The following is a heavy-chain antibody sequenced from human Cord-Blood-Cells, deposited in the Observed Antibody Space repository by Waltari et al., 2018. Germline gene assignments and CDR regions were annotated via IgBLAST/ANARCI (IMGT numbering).Heavy chain of an antibody. CDR1: VYTFSRYS. V-gene: IGHV3-21*01. CDR2: ISSSSSYI. J-gene: IGHJ4*02. D-gene: IGHD6-13*01. Sequence: EVQLVACGGGMVKPGGSLRLSCAASVYTFSRYSMNWDRPAPGKGLEGVSSISSSSSYIYYSDSWKGRFTISRDNAKNSLYLQMNSLRAEDTAVYYCARDSLAAAGTGDYWGQGTLVTVSS. CDR3: ARDSLAAAGTGDY.